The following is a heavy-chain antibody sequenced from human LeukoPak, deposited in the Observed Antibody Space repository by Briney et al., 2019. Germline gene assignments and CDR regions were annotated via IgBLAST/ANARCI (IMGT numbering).Heavy chain of an antibody. Sequence: GRSLRLSCAASGFISSDLGMHWVRQPPGEGLGWVALIWAGATSTLHEGSVKGRFTISRDTNTLYLQMNSLRAEDTAVYYCARDLWNDATYYMDVWRKGTTVTVSS. D-gene: IGHD1-1*01. CDR3: ARDLWNDATYYMDV. CDR1: GFISSDLG. V-gene: IGHV3-33*01. J-gene: IGHJ6*03. CDR2: IWAGATST.